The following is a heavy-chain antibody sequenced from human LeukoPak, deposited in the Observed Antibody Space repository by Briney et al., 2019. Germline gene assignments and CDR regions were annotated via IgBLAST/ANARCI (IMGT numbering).Heavy chain of an antibody. CDR2: INPSSGST. D-gene: IGHD6-19*01. Sequence: ASVKVSCKASGYTFTSYYMHWVRQAPGQGLEWMGIINPSSGSTSYAQKFRGRVTMTTDTSTSTAYMELRSLRSDDTAVYYCAGGSSGWPFDYWGQGTLVTVSS. V-gene: IGHV1-46*01. CDR3: AGGSSGWPFDY. J-gene: IGHJ4*02. CDR1: GYTFTSYY.